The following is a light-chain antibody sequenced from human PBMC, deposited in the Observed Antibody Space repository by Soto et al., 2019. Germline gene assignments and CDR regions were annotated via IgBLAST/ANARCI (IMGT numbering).Light chain of an antibody. J-gene: IGKJ4*01. CDR3: QQYNNWPLT. CDR1: QSVNRN. V-gene: IGKV3-15*01. Sequence: EIVMTQSPATLSVSPGVRANLSCRGSQSVNRNLAWYQQKPGQTPRLLIYDASSRATGIPARFSGSGSGTDFTLTISSLQSEDFAVYYCQQYNNWPLTFGGGTNVEIK. CDR2: DAS.